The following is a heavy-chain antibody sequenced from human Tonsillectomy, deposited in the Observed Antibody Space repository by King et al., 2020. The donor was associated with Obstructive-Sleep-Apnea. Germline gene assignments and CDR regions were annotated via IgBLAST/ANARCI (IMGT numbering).Heavy chain of an antibody. V-gene: IGHV4-59*08. CDR1: GGSISSYY. CDR2: IYYSGST. Sequence: QLQLQESGPGLVKPSETLSLTCTVSGGSISSYYWSWIRQPPGKGLEWFGYIYYSGSTNYNPSRKSRITISVDTSKNQFSLKLSSVTAADTAVYYCARGYYDILTGSYLSWYFDLWGRGTLVTVSS. D-gene: IGHD3-9*01. CDR3: ARGYYDILTGSYLSWYFDL. J-gene: IGHJ2*01.